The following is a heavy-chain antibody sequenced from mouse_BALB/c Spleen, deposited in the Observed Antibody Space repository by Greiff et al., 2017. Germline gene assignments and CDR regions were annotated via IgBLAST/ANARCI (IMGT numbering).Heavy chain of an antibody. CDR2: IDPANGNT. CDR1: GFNIKDTY. J-gene: IGHJ3*01. V-gene: IGHV14-3*02. Sequence: VQLQQSGAELVKPGASVKLSCTASGFNIKDTYMHWVKQRPEQGLEWIGRIDPANGNTKYDPKFQGKATITADTSSNTAYLQLSSLTSEDTAVYYCARGLLRRRHLAYWGQGTLVTVSA. CDR3: ARGLLRRRHLAY. D-gene: IGHD1-2*01.